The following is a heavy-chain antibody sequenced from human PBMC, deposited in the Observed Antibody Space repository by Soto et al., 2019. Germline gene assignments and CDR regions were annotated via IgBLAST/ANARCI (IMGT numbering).Heavy chain of an antibody. CDR1: GFTFSSYW. J-gene: IGHJ3*02. Sequence: GGSLRLSCAASGFTFSSYWMSWVRQAPGKGLEWVANIKQDGSEKYYVDSVKGRFTISRDNAKNSLYLQMNSLRAEDTAVYYCARETGTTDFDAFDIWGQGTMVTVSS. CDR3: ARETGTTDFDAFDI. D-gene: IGHD1-1*01. V-gene: IGHV3-7*03. CDR2: IKQDGSEK.